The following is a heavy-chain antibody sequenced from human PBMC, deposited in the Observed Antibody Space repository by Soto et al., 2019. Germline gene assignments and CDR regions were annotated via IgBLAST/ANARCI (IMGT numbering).Heavy chain of an antibody. CDR2: ISGSGGST. Sequence: PGGSLRLSCAASGFTFSSYAMSWVRQAPGKGLEWVSAISGSGGSTYYADSVKGRFTISRDNSKNTLYLQMNSLRAEDTAVYYCAKHHPYYDFWSGYSRTNYYYYYMDVWGKGTTVTVSS. CDR3: AKHHPYYDFWSGYSRTNYYYYYMDV. D-gene: IGHD3-3*01. J-gene: IGHJ6*03. V-gene: IGHV3-23*01. CDR1: GFTFSSYA.